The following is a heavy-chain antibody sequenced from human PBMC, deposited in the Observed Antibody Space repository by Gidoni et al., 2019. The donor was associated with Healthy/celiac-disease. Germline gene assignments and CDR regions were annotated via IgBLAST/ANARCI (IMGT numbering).Heavy chain of an antibody. CDR1: GCTFRGSA. V-gene: IGHV3-73*02. J-gene: IGHJ6*02. Sequence: EVQLVESGGGWVQPGGSLTLSCAASGCTFRGSAMHWGRQASGKGLELVGRIRSKANSYATAYAASVKGRFTISRDDSKNTAYLQMNSLKTEDTAVYYCTRSYQTGMDVWGQGTTVTVSS. D-gene: IGHD1-26*01. CDR2: IRSKANSYAT. CDR3: TRSYQTGMDV.